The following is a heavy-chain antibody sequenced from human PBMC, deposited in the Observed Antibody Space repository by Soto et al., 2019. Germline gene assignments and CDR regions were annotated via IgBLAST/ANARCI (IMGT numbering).Heavy chain of an antibody. CDR1: RDTFTSYY. D-gene: IGHD1-26*01. Sequence: ASVKVSCKAPRDTFTSYYINWVRQAPGQGLEWMGVIYPHGGSTVYAQKFKGRVTLTRDTSASTVYMEVSSLTSEDTAMYYCARSSGGNFGIIIEGTNWFAPWGQGTLVTVSS. J-gene: IGHJ5*02. CDR2: IYPHGGST. V-gene: IGHV1-46*01. CDR3: ARSSGGNFGIIIEGTNWFAP.